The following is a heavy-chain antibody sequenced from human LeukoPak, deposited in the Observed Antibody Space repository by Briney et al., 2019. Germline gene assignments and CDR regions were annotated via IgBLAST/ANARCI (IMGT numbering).Heavy chain of an antibody. CDR3: ARGGYYYAPLDY. J-gene: IGHJ4*02. D-gene: IGHD3-22*01. CDR1: GGSISSGDYY. V-gene: IGHV4-30-4*08. CDR2: IYYSGST. Sequence: SQTLSLTCTVSGGSISSGDYYWSWIRQPPGKGLEWIGHIYYSGSTYYNPSLKSRVTISIDTSKNQFSLKLSSVTAADTAVYYCARGGYYYAPLDYWGQGTLVTVSS.